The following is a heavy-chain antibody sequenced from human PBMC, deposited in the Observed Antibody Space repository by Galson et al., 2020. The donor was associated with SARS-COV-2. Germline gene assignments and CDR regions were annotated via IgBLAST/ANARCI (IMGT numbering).Heavy chain of an antibody. Sequence: GGSLRLSCVVSGFSLDDYATHWVRQPPGKGLEWVSGASWNSDTIKYVDSVKGRFTISRDNAKKSLYLQMNSLRPEDTAVYYCAKDTANSSSFPAVWGGMDVWGQGTTVTVSS. CDR2: ASWNSDTI. D-gene: IGHD6-6*01. CDR1: GFSLDDYA. J-gene: IGHJ6*02. CDR3: AKDTANSSSFPAVWGGMDV. V-gene: IGHV3-9*01.